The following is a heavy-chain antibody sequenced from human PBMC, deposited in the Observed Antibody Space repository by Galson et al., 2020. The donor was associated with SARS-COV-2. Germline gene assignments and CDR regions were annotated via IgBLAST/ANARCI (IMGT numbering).Heavy chain of an antibody. CDR3: AHKGYLWFIFDY. Sequence: KMSGPTLVKPTQTLTLTCTFSGFSLSTSGVGVGWIRQPPGKALEWLALIYWDDNKRYSPSLKSRLTITKDTSKNQVVLTMTNMDPVDTATYYCAHKGYLWFIFDYWGQGTLVTVSS. CDR2: IYWDDNK. CDR1: GFSLSTSGVG. J-gene: IGHJ4*02. V-gene: IGHV2-5*02. D-gene: IGHD3-10*01.